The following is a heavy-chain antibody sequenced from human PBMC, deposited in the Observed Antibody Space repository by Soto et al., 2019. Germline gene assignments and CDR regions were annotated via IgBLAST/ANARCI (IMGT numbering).Heavy chain of an antibody. D-gene: IGHD6-6*01. CDR1: GYSFTSYW. CDR3: ARYSSSHYYYYGMDV. CDR2: IDPSDSYT. Sequence: GESLKISCKGSGYSFTSYWISWVRQMPGKGLEWMGRIDPSDSYTNYSPSFQGHVTISADKSISTAYLQWSSLKASDTAMYYCARYSSSHYYYYGMDVWRQGTTVTVSS. J-gene: IGHJ6*02. V-gene: IGHV5-10-1*01.